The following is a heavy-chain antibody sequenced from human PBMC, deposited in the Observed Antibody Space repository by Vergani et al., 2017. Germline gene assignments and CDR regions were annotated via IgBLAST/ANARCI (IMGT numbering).Heavy chain of an antibody. J-gene: IGHJ5*02. D-gene: IGHD1-26*01. CDR2: ISGSGGST. CDR1: GFTFSSYA. Sequence: EVQLLESGGGLVQPGGSLRLSCAASGFTFSSYAMSWVRQAPGKGLGGVSAISGSGGSTYSADSVEGRFTSSRDNSKNTLYLQMNSLRAEDTAVYYGAKSPGGRGPTGFDPWGQGTLVTVSS. V-gene: IGHV3-23*01. CDR3: AKSPGGRGPTGFDP.